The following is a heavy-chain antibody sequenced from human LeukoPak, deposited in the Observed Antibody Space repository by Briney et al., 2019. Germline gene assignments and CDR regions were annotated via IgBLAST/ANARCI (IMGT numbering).Heavy chain of an antibody. CDR1: GYTFTSYT. D-gene: IGHD3-10*01. V-gene: IGHV1-69*08. CDR3: ARGITVVRGVIKGGMDV. CDR2: IIPIVGTA. Sequence: SVKVSCKASGYTFTSYTIHWVRQAPGQRLEWMGRIIPIVGTANYAQKFQGRVTITADKSTATVYMELSNLRSGDTAVYYCARGITVVRGVIKGGMDVWGQGTTVTVSS. J-gene: IGHJ6*02.